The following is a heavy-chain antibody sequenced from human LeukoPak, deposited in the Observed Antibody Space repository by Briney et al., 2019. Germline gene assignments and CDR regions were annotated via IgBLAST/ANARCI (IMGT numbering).Heavy chain of an antibody. Sequence: ASVKVSCKASGYTFTSYDINWVRQATGQGLEWMGWMNPNSGNTGYAQKFQGRVTMTRNTSISTAYMELSSLRPEDTAVYYCARGTALDIAVAGSLNDYWGQGTLVTVSS. CDR2: MNPNSGNT. CDR3: ARGTALDIAVAGSLNDY. V-gene: IGHV1-8*01. J-gene: IGHJ4*02. CDR1: GYTFTSYD. D-gene: IGHD6-19*01.